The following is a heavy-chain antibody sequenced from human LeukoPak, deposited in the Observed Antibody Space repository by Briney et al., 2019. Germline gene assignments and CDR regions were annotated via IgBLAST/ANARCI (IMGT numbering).Heavy chain of an antibody. CDR1: GFTVSNSY. CDR3: ARAGDILLASYFHYYGMDV. Sequence: GGSLRLSCAASGFTVSNSYISWVRQAPGKGLEWVSIIYNDGSTYYADSVKGRFTISRDNSENTLYLQMNSLRAEDTAVYYCARAGDILLASYFHYYGMDVWGQGTTVIVSS. V-gene: IGHV3-53*01. CDR2: IYNDGST. J-gene: IGHJ6*02. D-gene: IGHD7-27*01.